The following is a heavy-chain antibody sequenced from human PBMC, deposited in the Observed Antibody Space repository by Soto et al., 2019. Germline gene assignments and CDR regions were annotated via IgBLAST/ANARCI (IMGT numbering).Heavy chain of an antibody. CDR2: IYYSGST. CDR1: GGSISSGGYY. D-gene: IGHD2-15*01. V-gene: IGHV4-31*03. CDR3: ARVRAGGGNSDSIDL. J-gene: IGHJ2*01. Sequence: QVQLQESGPGLVKPSQTLSLTCTVSGGSISSGGYYWSWIRQHPGKGLEWIGYIYYSGSTYYNPSRKSRVTISVDTSKNQFSLKLSSVTAADTAVYYCARVRAGGGNSDSIDLWGRGTLVTVSS.